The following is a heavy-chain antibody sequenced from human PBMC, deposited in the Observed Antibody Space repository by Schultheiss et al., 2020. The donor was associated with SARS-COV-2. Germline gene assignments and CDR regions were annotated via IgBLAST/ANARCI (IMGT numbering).Heavy chain of an antibody. CDR2: IYHSGST. CDR3: APPLGTATV. J-gene: IGHJ4*02. Sequence: SETLSLTCAAYGGSFSGYYWSWIRQPPGKGLEWIGEIYHSGSTNYNPSLKSRVTISVDKSKNQFSLKLSSVTAADTAVYYCAPPLGTATVWGQGTLVTVSS. D-gene: IGHD1-1*01. CDR1: GGSFSGYY. V-gene: IGHV4-34*01.